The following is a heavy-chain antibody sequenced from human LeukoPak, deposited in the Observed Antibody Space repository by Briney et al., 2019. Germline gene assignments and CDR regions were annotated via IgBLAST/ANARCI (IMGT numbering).Heavy chain of an antibody. CDR2: ISAYNGNT. Sequence: GASVKVSCKASGYTFTSYGISWVGQAPGQGLEWMGWISAYNGNTNYAQKLQGRVTMTTDTSTSTAYMELRSLRSDDTAVYYCARDRYDILTAYYYYYGMDVWGKGTTVTVSS. V-gene: IGHV1-18*04. D-gene: IGHD3-9*01. CDR3: ARDRYDILTAYYYYYGMDV. J-gene: IGHJ6*04. CDR1: GYTFTSYG.